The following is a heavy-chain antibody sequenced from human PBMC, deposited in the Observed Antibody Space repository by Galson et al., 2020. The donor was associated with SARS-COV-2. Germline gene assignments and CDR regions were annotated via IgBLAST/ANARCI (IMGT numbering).Heavy chain of an antibody. V-gene: IGHV3-30*18. Sequence: GGSLRLPCTGSGFSFSNSGMHWVRQAPGKGLEWVAGISHDATYKDYGASVMGRFIISRDNYRNTVYLQINSLRSEDTAVYYCAKGCTAGTYCFYIDHWGQGAPVTVSS. D-gene: IGHD2-21*01. CDR2: ISHDATYK. CDR1: GFSFSNSG. J-gene: IGHJ4*02. CDR3: AKGCTAGTYCFYIDH.